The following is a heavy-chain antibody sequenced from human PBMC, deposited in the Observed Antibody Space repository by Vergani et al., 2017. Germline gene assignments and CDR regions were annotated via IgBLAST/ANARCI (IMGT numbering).Heavy chain of an antibody. CDR2: ISGSGGST. Sequence: EVQLLESGGGLVQPGGSLRLSCAASGFTFSSYAMSWVRQAPGKGLEWVSAISGSGGSTYYADSVKGRFTISRDNSKNTLYLQMNILRAEDTAVYYCASPLYCSPASCHVFDFWGQGTLVTVSS. CDR1: GFTFSSYA. D-gene: IGHD2-2*01. CDR3: ASPLYCSPASCHVFDF. V-gene: IGHV3-23*01. J-gene: IGHJ4*02.